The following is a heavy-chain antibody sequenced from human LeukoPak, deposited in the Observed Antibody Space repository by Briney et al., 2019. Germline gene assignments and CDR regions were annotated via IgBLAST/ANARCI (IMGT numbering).Heavy chain of an antibody. D-gene: IGHD3-10*01. CDR2: IRYDGSNK. V-gene: IGHV3-30*02. Sequence: PGGSLRLSCAASGFTFSSYGMHRVRQAPGKGLEWVAFIRYDGSNKYYADSVKGRFTISRDNSKNTLYLQMNSLRAEDTAVYYCAKARGGSGSSFDAFDIWGQGTMVTVSS. J-gene: IGHJ3*02. CDR1: GFTFSSYG. CDR3: AKARGGSGSSFDAFDI.